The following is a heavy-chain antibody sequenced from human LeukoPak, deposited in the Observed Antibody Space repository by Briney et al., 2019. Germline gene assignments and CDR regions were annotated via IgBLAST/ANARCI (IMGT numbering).Heavy chain of an antibody. D-gene: IGHD3-10*01. Sequence: SETLSLTCAVYGGSFSGYYWSWIRQPPGKGLEWIGEINHSGSTNYNPSLKSRVTISVDTSKNQFSLKLSSVTAADTAVYYCARGQPVLLWFGESEEDGMDVWGQGTTVTVSS. V-gene: IGHV4-34*01. CDR3: ARGQPVLLWFGESEEDGMDV. CDR2: INHSGST. CDR1: GGSFSGYY. J-gene: IGHJ6*02.